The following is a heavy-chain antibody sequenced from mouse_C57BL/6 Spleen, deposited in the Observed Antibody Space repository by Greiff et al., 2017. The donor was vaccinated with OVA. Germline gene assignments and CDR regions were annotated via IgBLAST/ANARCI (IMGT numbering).Heavy chain of an antibody. J-gene: IGHJ2*01. CDR1: GYTFTSYW. CDR2: IHPSSGSS. Sequence: QVQLQQSGAELVKPGASVKLSCKASGYTFTSYWMHWVKQRPGQGLEWIGMIHPSSGSSNYNAKFKSKATLTVDKSSSTAYMQLSSLTSEDSAVYYYARSTDYWGQGTTLTVSS. CDR3: ARSTDY. V-gene: IGHV1-64*01.